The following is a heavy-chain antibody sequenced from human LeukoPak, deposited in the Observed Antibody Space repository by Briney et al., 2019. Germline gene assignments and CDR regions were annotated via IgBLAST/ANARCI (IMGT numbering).Heavy chain of an antibody. J-gene: IGHJ4*02. CDR1: GGSISSYY. V-gene: IGHV4-59*08. CDR2: IYYSGST. CDR3: ARLGSSGREAIFDY. Sequence: PSETLSLTCTVSGGSISSYYWSWIRQPPGKGLEWIGYIYYSGSTNYNPSFKSRVTISVDTSKNQFSLKLSSVTAADTAVYYCARLGSSGREAIFDYWGQGTLVTVSS. D-gene: IGHD6-19*01.